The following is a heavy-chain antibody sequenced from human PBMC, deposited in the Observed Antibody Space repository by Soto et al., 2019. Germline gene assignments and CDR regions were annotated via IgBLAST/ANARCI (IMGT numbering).Heavy chain of an antibody. D-gene: IGHD3-3*01. V-gene: IGHV2-5*02. J-gene: IGHJ6*03. CDR1: GFSLSPSGVG. CDR2: IYWDDDK. CDR3: AHNVLYYDFWSGYLDV. Sequence: SGPTLVNPTQTLTLTCTFSGFSLSPSGVGVGWIRQPPGKALEWLALIYWDDDKRYSPPLKSRLTITKDTSKNQVVLTMTNMDPVDTATYYCAHNVLYYDFWSGYLDVWGKGTTVTVSS.